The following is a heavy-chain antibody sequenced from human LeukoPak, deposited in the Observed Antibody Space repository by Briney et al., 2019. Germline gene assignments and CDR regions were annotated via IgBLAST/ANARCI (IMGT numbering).Heavy chain of an antibody. CDR3: ARRDVAVTFDL. CDR1: RGSISSHF. V-gene: IGHV4-59*11. Sequence: SETLSLTCTVSRGSISSHFWSWIRQPPGKGLEWIGYIYYSGSTNYNPSLRSRVTMSVDTSKNQFSLKLSSVTAADTAIYYCARRDVAVTFDLWGRGTLVTVSS. D-gene: IGHD6-19*01. J-gene: IGHJ2*01. CDR2: IYYSGST.